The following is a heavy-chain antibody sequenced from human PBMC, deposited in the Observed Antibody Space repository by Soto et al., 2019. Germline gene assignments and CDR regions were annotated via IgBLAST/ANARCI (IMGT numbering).Heavy chain of an antibody. CDR3: AIETGASTVSHAFDI. CDR1: RFTFTGPY. D-gene: IGHD4-17*01. J-gene: IGHJ3*02. CDR2: NXPXXXGX. V-gene: IGHV1-2*02. Sequence: GASVKASCKASRFTFTGPYLHLVRQSPGQGLEWMGXNXPXXXGXSXAXKXXXXVTMTRDTSASTAYMELSSLRSEDTAVYYCAIETGASTVSHAFDIWGQGTMLTVSS.